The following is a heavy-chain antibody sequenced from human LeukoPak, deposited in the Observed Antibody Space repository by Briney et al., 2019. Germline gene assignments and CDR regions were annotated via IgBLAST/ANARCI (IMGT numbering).Heavy chain of an antibody. CDR2: ISYDGSNK. V-gene: IGHV3-30*04. CDR1: GFTFSSYA. J-gene: IGHJ4*02. CDR3: AKDRGGCSSTSCYYFDY. Sequence: PGGSLRLSCAASGFTFSSYAMHWVRQAPGKGLEWVAVISYDGSNKYYADSVKGRFTISRDNSKNTLYLQMNSLRAEDTAVYYCAKDRGGCSSTSCYYFDYWGQGTLVTVSS. D-gene: IGHD2-2*01.